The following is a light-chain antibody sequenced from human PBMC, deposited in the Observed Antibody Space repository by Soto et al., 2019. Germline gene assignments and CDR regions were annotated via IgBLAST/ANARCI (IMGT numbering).Light chain of an antibody. V-gene: IGLV2-14*03. CDR3: TSWTTSTTMI. CDR2: DVN. CDR1: SSDIGAYNF. J-gene: IGLJ2*01. Sequence: QSALTQPASLSVSPGQSITISCTGTSSDIGAYNFVSWYQQHPGKAPKLMLYDVNIRPSGVSNRFSGSKSGNTASLTISGLQAEDEADYYCTSWTTSTTMIFGGGTKLTVL.